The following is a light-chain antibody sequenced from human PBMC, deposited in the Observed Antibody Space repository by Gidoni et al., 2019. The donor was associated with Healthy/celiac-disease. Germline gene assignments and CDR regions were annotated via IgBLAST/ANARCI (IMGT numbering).Light chain of an antibody. CDR2: GAS. Sequence: EIVMTQSPATLSVSPGARATLSCRASQSVSSNLAWYQQKPRQAPRLLIYGASTRATGIPARISGSGSGKEFTLTSSRLQSEDFAVYYCQQYNNWLTFGGGTKVEIK. V-gene: IGKV3-15*01. CDR3: QQYNNWLT. CDR1: QSVSSN. J-gene: IGKJ4*01.